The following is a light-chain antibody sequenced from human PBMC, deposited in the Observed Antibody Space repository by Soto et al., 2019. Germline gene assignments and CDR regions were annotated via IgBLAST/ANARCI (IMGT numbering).Light chain of an antibody. J-gene: IGKJ5*01. CDR3: QQLNSYPIT. CDR1: QPISNY. CDR2: AAS. Sequence: IQMTQSPSAMSASVVDRVIITCRSSQPISNYLAWFQQKPGQAPKRLIYAASTLQSGVPSRFSGSGSGTEFTLTIGRLQPEDFATYYCQQLNSYPITLGQGTRLEIK. V-gene: IGKV1-17*03.